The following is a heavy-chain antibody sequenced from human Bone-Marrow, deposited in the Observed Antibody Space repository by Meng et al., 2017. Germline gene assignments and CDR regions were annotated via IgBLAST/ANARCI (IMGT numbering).Heavy chain of an antibody. CDR2: ISAYNGNT. Sequence: ASVKVSCKASGYTFTSYGISWVRQAPGQGLEWMGWISAYNGNTNYAQKLQGRVTMTTDTSTRTAYMELRSLRSDDTAVYYCARAPDYYGSGLNYYGMDVWGQGTTVTVSS. CDR1: GYTFTSYG. V-gene: IGHV1-18*01. CDR3: ARAPDYYGSGLNYYGMDV. D-gene: IGHD3-10*01. J-gene: IGHJ6*02.